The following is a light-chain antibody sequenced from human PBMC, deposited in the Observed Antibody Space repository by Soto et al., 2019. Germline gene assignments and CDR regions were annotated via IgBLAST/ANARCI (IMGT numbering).Light chain of an antibody. CDR2: DAS. CDR3: QQYDTSSGS. Sequence: DIQMTQSPSTLSASVGDRVTITCRASQSISSWLAWYQQKTGKAPKLLIYDASTLEGGVPSRFIGSGSGTEFTLTISSLQPYDFAIYYCQQYDTSSGSFGQGTKLEIK. CDR1: QSISSW. J-gene: IGKJ2*01. V-gene: IGKV1-5*01.